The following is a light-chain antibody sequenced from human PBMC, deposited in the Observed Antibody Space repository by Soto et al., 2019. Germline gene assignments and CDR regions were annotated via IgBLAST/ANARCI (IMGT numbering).Light chain of an antibody. J-gene: IGKJ1*01. CDR2: GAS. CDR1: ESVASNY. CDR3: QQYGSSPWT. V-gene: IGKV3-20*01. Sequence: EIVLTQSPGTLSLSPGEGATLSCRASESVASNYLAWYQQKPGQAPSLLFYGASIRATGIPDRFSGSGSGTDFTLTLTRLQPEDFAVYYCQQYGSSPWTSGQGTKVEIK.